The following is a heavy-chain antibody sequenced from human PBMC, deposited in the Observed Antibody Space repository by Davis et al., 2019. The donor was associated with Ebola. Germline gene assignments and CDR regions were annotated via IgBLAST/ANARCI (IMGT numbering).Heavy chain of an antibody. D-gene: IGHD3-9*01. Sequence: PGGSLRLSCAASGFTFSSYGMHWVRQAPGKGLEWVSAISGSGGSTYYADSVKGRFTISRDNSKNTLYLQMNSLKTEDTAVYYCTDYDILTGRDYWGQGTLVTVSS. CDR3: TDYDILTGRDY. CDR2: ISGSGGST. V-gene: IGHV3-23*01. CDR1: GFTFSSYG. J-gene: IGHJ4*02.